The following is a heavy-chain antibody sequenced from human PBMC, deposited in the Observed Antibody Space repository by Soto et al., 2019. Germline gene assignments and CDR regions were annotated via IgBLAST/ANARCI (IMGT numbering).Heavy chain of an antibody. V-gene: IGHV3-33*01. D-gene: IGHD2-15*01. J-gene: IGHJ4*02. CDR1: GFSFRTYG. CDR3: AREQGGSYFSGGTCYPKGLGY. Sequence: QVQLVESGGGVVQPGRSLRLSCAASGFSFRTYGMHWVRQAPGKGLEWVAVIWYDGSKEYYADYVKGRFTISRDYSKNSLYLQMNSLTVEDTAVYYCAREQGGSYFSGGTCYPKGLGYWGQGTLVTGSS. CDR2: IWYDGSKE.